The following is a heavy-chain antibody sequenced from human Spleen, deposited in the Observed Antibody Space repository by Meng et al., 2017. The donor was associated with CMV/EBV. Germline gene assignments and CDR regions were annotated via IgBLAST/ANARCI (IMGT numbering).Heavy chain of an antibody. CDR2: ISSSSSYI. CDR1: EFTFSNYA. J-gene: IGHJ4*02. CDR3: ARGAAVTKDY. V-gene: IGHV3-21*01. Sequence: GESLKISCAASEFTFSNYAMSWVRQAPGRGLAWVSSISSSSSYIYYADSVKGRFTISRDNAKNSLYLQMNSLRAEDTAVYYCARGAAVTKDYWGQGTLVTVS. D-gene: IGHD4-17*01.